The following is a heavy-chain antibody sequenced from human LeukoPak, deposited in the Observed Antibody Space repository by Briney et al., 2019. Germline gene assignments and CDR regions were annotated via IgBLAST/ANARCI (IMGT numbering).Heavy chain of an antibody. J-gene: IGHJ4*02. D-gene: IGHD2-21*01. V-gene: IGHV3-48*01. Sequence: GGSLRLSCAASGFTFSSYSMNWVRQAPGKGLEWVSYISSSSSTIYYADSVKGRFTISRDNAKNSLYLQMNSLRAEDTAMYYCARGDSLDYFDYWGQGTLVTVSS. CDR1: GFTFSSYS. CDR2: ISSSSSTI. CDR3: ARGDSLDYFDY.